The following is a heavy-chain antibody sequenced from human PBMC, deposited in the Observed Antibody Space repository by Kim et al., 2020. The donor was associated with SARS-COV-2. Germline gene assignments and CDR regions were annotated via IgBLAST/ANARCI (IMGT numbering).Heavy chain of an antibody. V-gene: IGHV1-24*01. J-gene: IGHJ3*02. CDR1: GYTLTELS. Sequence: ASVKVCCKVSGYTLTELSMHWVRQAPGKGLEWMGGFDPEDGETIYAQKFQGRVTMTEDTSTDTAYMELSSLRSEDTAMYYCATYSSSWYYAFDIWGQGTMVTVSS. D-gene: IGHD6-13*01. CDR3: ATYSSSWYYAFDI. CDR2: FDPEDGET.